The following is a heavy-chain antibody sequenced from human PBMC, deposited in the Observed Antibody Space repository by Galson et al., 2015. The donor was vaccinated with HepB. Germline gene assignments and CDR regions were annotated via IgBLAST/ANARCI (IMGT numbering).Heavy chain of an antibody. D-gene: IGHD5-24*01. J-gene: IGHJ5*02. CDR2: TYYRSKWYN. CDR3: AREPGGDGYNLSGNWFDP. V-gene: IGHV6-1*01. CDR1: GDSVYSNSAA. Sequence: CAISGDSVYSNSAAWNWIRQSPSRGLEWLGRTYYRSKWYNDYAVSVKSRITINPDTSKNQFSLQLNSVTPEDTAVYYCAREPGGDGYNLSGNWFDPWGQGTLVTVSP.